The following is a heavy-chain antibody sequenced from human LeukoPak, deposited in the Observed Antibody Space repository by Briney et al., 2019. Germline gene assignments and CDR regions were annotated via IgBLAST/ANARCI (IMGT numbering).Heavy chain of an antibody. J-gene: IGHJ4*02. V-gene: IGHV3-48*01. Sequence: GGSLRLSCAASGFTFSGYSMNWVRQAPGKGLEWVSYISSSSGTIYYADSVKGRLTISRDNAKNSLYLQMNSLRAEDTAVYYCARALTSSWYGDYWGQGTLVTVSS. D-gene: IGHD6-13*01. CDR1: GFTFSGYS. CDR3: ARALTSSWYGDY. CDR2: ISSSSGTI.